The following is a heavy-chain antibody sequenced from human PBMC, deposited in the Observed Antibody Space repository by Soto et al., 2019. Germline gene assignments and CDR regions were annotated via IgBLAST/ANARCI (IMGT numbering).Heavy chain of an antibody. J-gene: IGHJ6*03. CDR2: IVVGSGNT. CDR1: GFTFTSSA. D-gene: IGHD3-3*01. Sequence: SVKVSCKASGFTFTSSAMQWVRQARGQRLEWIGWIVVGSGNTNYAQKFQERVTITRDMSTSTAYMELSSLRSEDTAVYYCAAAYTKDFWSGYYTNYYYYYMDVWGKGTTVTV. CDR3: AAAYTKDFWSGYYTNYYYYYMDV. V-gene: IGHV1-58*02.